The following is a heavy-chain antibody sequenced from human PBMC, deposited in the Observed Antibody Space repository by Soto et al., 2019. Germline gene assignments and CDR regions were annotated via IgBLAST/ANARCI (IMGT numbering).Heavy chain of an antibody. V-gene: IGHV1-69*06. Sequence: GASVKVSCKASGGTFSSYAISWVRQAPGQGLEWMGGIIPIFGTANYAQKFQGRVTITADKSTSRAYMELSSLRSEDTAVYYCARPAYSSSGNYYYYGMDVWGQGTTVTVSS. CDR2: IIPIFGTA. CDR1: GGTFSSYA. CDR3: ARPAYSSSGNYYYYGMDV. J-gene: IGHJ6*02. D-gene: IGHD6-6*01.